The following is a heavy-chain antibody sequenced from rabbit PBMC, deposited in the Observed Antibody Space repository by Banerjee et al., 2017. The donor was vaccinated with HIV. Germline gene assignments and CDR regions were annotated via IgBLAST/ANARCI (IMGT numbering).Heavy chain of an antibody. Sequence: QEQLVESGGGLVKPEGSLTLTCTASGFSFSNKYVMCWVRQAPGKGLEWIACIYADSSGSTYYASWAKGRFTISKTSSTTVTLQMTSLTAADTATYFCARDPAGGSDASFDLWGPGTLVTVS. CDR3: ARDPAGGSDASFDL. V-gene: IGHV1S45*01. CDR1: GFSFSNKYV. CDR2: IYADSSGST. J-gene: IGHJ4*01. D-gene: IGHD8-1*01.